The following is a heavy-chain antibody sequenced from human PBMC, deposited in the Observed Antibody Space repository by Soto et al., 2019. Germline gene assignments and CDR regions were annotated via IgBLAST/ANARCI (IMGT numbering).Heavy chain of an antibody. CDR1: GFTFSDYY. Sequence: GGSLRLSCAASGFTFSDYYMSWIRQAPGKGLEWVAVISYDGSNKYYADSVKGRFTISRDNSKNTLYLQMNSLRAEDTAVYYCAREGSTPFYYYYGMDVWGQGATVTVS. V-gene: IGHV3-30-3*01. D-gene: IGHD2-2*01. CDR3: AREGSTPFYYYYGMDV. J-gene: IGHJ6*02. CDR2: ISYDGSNK.